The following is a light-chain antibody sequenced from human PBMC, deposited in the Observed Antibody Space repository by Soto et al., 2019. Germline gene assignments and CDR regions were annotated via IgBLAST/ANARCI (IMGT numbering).Light chain of an antibody. V-gene: IGKV3-20*01. Sequence: FVLTQSPGTLSFSPGDRATLSCRASQTITNNYLAGYQQKPGQAPRLLIYGASSRATGIPDRFSCSGSGTYFTLTISRLQPEDFAVYYFQRYGSYTNFGQGTKGDIK. CDR2: GAS. CDR3: QRYGSYTN. J-gene: IGKJ1*01. CDR1: QTITNNY.